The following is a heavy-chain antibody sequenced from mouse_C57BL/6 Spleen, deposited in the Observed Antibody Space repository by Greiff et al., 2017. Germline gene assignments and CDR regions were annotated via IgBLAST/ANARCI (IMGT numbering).Heavy chain of an antibody. J-gene: IGHJ3*01. D-gene: IGHD1-1*01. CDR1: GFTFSSYA. CDR3: ARGHYYGSSSLFAY. Sequence: DVKLVESGGGLVKPGGSLKLSCAASGFTFSSYAMSWVRQTPEKRLEWVATISDGGSYTYYPDNVKGRFTISRDNAKNNLYLQMSHLKSEDTAMYYCARGHYYGSSSLFAYWGQGTLVTVSA. V-gene: IGHV5-4*03. CDR2: ISDGGSYT.